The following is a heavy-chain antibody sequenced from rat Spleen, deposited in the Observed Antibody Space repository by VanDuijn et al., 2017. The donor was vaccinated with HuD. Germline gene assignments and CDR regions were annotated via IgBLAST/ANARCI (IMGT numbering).Heavy chain of an antibody. CDR2: ISYDGSST. V-gene: IGHV5-29*01. CDR3: ARQSPGIRD. D-gene: IGHD1-4*01. Sequence: EVQLVESGGGLVQPGRSLKLSCAASGFTFSNYGMAWVRQAPTKGLEWVATISYDGSSTYYRDSVKGRFTISRDNAKSTLYLQMDSLRSEDTATYYCARQSPGIRDWGQGVMVTVSS. CDR1: GFTFSNYG. J-gene: IGHJ2*01.